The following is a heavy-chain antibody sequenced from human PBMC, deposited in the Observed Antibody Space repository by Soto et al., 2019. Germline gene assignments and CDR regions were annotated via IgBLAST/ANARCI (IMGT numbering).Heavy chain of an antibody. V-gene: IGHV1-3*01. CDR2: INAGNGNT. J-gene: IGHJ6*02. Sequence: ASVKVSCKASGYTFTSYAMHWVRQAPGQRLEWMGWINAGNGNTKYSQKFQGRVTITSDTSASTAYMELSSLRSEDTAVYYCAREAGGSSSLYYYYYGMDVWGQGTTVTVSS. CDR1: GYTFTSYA. D-gene: IGHD6-6*01. CDR3: AREAGGSSSLYYYYYGMDV.